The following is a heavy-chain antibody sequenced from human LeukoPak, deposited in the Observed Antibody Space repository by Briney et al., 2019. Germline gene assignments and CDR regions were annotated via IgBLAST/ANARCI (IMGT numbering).Heavy chain of an antibody. CDR1: GFTFSNHG. CDR3: AKGTSSWHEFDS. Sequence: GGTLRLSCAASGFTFSNHGMNWVRQAPGKGLEWVSSISSSSSYIYYADSVKGRFTISRDNSKNYLYLQMNSLRAEDTALYYCAKGTSSWHEFDSWGQGTLVTVSS. CDR2: ISSSSSYI. J-gene: IGHJ4*02. D-gene: IGHD6-13*01. V-gene: IGHV3-21*04.